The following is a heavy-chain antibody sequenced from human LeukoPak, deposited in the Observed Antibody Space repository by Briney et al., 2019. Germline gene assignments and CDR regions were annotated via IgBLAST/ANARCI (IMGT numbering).Heavy chain of an antibody. CDR3: ASSLFGGALTYDAFDI. V-gene: IGHV4-61*02. J-gene: IGHJ3*02. CDR1: GGSISSGSYY. D-gene: IGHD3-16*01. CDR2: IYTSGST. Sequence: SQTLSLTCTVSGGSISSGSYYWSWLRQPAGKGLEWIGRIYTSGSTNYNPSLKSRVTISVDTSKNQFSLKLSSVTAADTAVYYCASSLFGGALTYDAFDIWGQGTMVTVSS.